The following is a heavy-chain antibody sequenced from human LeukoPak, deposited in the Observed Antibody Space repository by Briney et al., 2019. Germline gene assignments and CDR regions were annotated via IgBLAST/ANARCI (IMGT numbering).Heavy chain of an antibody. CDR1: GFTFSSYA. D-gene: IGHD6-13*01. CDR3: ATAVAAGWFDP. Sequence: GRSLRLSCAASGFTFSSYAMHWVRQAPGKGLEWVANIKEDGSEKYYVDSVKGRFTISRDNAKNSLYLQMNNLRAEDTALYHCATAVAAGWFDPWGQGTLVTVSS. V-gene: IGHV3-7*01. CDR2: IKEDGSEK. J-gene: IGHJ5*02.